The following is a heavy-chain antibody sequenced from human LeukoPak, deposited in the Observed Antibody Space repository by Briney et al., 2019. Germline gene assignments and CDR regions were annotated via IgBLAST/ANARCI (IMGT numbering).Heavy chain of an antibody. V-gene: IGHV4-34*01. CDR3: AGSFIMITFGGVTGERVFDY. D-gene: IGHD3-16*01. Sequence: SETLSLTCAVYGGSFSGYYWSWIRQPPGKRLKWIGEINHSGSTNYNPSLKSRVTISVDTSKNQFSLKLSSVTAADTAVYYCAGSFIMITFGGVTGERVFDYWGQGTLVTVSS. J-gene: IGHJ4*02. CDR2: INHSGST. CDR1: GGSFSGYY.